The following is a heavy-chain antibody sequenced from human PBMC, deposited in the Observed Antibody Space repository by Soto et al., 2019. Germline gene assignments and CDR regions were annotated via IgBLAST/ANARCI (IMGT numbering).Heavy chain of an antibody. Sequence: XSVKVSCKASGYTFSSIGISWVRQAPGQGLEWMGWISPYKGNTHYAQGLQGRVTMTTDTSTSTAYMELRSLRSDDTAVYYCARDLDASGSYYTDSWGQGTLVTVSS. CDR2: ISPYKGNT. D-gene: IGHD3-10*01. CDR3: ARDLDASGSYYTDS. V-gene: IGHV1-18*01. CDR1: GYTFSSIG. J-gene: IGHJ4*02.